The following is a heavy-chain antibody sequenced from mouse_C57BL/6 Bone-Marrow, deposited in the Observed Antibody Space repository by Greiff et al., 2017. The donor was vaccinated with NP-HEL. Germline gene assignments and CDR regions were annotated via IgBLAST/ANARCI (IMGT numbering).Heavy chain of an antibody. CDR1: GYAFTNYL. Sequence: VKLMESGAELVRPGPSVKVSCKASGYAFTNYLIEWVKQRPGQGLEWIGVINPGSGGTNYNEKFKGKATLTADKSSSTAYMQLSSLTSEDSAVYFCARSLFDYWGQGTTLTVSS. CDR2: INPGSGGT. J-gene: IGHJ2*01. CDR3: ARSLFDY. V-gene: IGHV1-54*01.